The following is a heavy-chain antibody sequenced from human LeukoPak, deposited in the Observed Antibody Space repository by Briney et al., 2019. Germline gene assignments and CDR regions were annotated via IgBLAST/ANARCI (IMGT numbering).Heavy chain of an antibody. J-gene: IGHJ6*03. CDR1: GFTFSSYA. V-gene: IGHV3-30*02. D-gene: IGHD6-6*01. Sequence: PGGSLRLSCAASGFTFSSYAMSWVRQAPGKGLEWLTFIHYDESNEYYADSVKGRFTISRDNSRNTLYLQMNSLRAEDTAVYFCAKAESSSSGYYYYMDVWGKGTTVTVSS. CDR3: AKAESSSSGYYYYMDV. CDR2: IHYDESNE.